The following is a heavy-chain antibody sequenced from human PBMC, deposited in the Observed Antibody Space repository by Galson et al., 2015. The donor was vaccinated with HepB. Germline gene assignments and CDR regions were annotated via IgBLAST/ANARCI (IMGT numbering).Heavy chain of an antibody. CDR1: GFTFSSHG. Sequence: SLRLSCAASGFTFSSHGMHWVRQAPGKGLEWGAVISYDGSNKYYADSVKGRFTISRDNSKNTLYLQMNSLRAEDTAVYYCAKDLGALETSYGMDVWGQGTTVTVSS. D-gene: IGHD1-1*01. V-gene: IGHV3-30*18. J-gene: IGHJ6*02. CDR2: ISYDGSNK. CDR3: AKDLGALETSYGMDV.